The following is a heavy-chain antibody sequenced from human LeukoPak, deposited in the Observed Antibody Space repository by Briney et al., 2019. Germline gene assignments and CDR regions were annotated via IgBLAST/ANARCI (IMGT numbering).Heavy chain of an antibody. CDR3: ARNRGALWYDTSGFAFDI. D-gene: IGHD3-22*01. J-gene: IGHJ3*02. CDR1: GFTFSSNS. V-gene: IGHV3-21*01. CDR2: ISSSSSYI. Sequence: GGSLRLSCAASGFTFSSNSMNWVRQAPGEGLEWVSSISSSSSYIFNADSVKGRFTISRDNAKKSLYLQTNSLRAEDTAVYYCARNRGALWYDTSGFAFDIWGQGTMVTVSS.